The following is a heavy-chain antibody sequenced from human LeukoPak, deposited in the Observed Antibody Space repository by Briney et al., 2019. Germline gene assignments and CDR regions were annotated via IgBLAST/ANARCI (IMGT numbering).Heavy chain of an antibody. J-gene: IGHJ3*02. D-gene: IGHD2-21*01. CDR2: INPHSGGT. Sequence: ASTRVSCKTSGYTFTDYYMHWVRQAPGQGLEWMGWINPHSGGTNYAQKFQGWLTMARDTSISTAYMELSRLSSDDTAMYYCARAYRRAYDDAFDIWGQGTMVSVSS. CDR3: ARAYRRAYDDAFDI. V-gene: IGHV1-2*04. CDR1: GYTFTDYY.